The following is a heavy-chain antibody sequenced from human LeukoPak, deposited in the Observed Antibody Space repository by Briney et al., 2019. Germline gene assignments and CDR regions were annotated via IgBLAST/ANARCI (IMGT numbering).Heavy chain of an antibody. CDR1: GFTFSYYS. CDR3: ARDHGYAFDY. V-gene: IGHV3-48*02. Sequence: TGGSLRLSCVPSGFTFSYYSMSWVRQAPGKGLEWVSYINSISGEIWYADSVKGRFTISRDDAKNSLYLQMNSLRDEDTAVYYCARDHGYAFDYWGQGTLVTVSS. D-gene: IGHD5-12*01. J-gene: IGHJ4*02. CDR2: INSISGEI.